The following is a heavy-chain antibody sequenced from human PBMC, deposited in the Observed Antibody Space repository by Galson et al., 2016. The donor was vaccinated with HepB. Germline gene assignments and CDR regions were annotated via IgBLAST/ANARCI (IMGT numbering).Heavy chain of an antibody. V-gene: IGHV3-7*01. Sequence: SLRLSCADSGFSFSNYWMTWVRQAPGKGLEWVGHINEDGSEKYYVDSVKGRFTISRDHTKHSLYLQMNSLRAEDTAVYHCARFGRHPYYYALVVWGQGTTVTVSS. CDR3: ARFGRHPYYYALVV. CDR1: GFSFSNYW. CDR2: INEDGSEK. J-gene: IGHJ6*02. D-gene: IGHD3-10*01.